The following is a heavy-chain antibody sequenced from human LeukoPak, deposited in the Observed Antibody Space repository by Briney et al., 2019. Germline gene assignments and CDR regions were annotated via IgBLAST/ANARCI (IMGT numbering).Heavy chain of an antibody. D-gene: IGHD5-24*01. CDR2: INPNSGDT. J-gene: IGHJ4*02. V-gene: IGHV1-2*02. Sequence: GASVKVSCKASRYTFTGYYMHWVRQAPGQGLEWMGWINPNSGDTNSAQKFQGRVAMTRDTSISTAYMELSRLRSDDTAVYYCARGGIRQRWLQLGYFDYWGQGTLVTVSS. CDR3: ARGGIRQRWLQLGYFDY. CDR1: RYTFTGYY.